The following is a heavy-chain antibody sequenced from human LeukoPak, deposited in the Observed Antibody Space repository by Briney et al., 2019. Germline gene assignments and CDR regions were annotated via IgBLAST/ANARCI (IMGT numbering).Heavy chain of an antibody. V-gene: IGHV4-4*07. J-gene: IGHJ4*02. D-gene: IGHD5-24*01. CDR2: IYTSGST. Sequence: SETLSLTCTVSGGSISNYWSWIRQPAGKGLEWIGRIYTSGSTNYNPSLKSRVTMSVDTSKNQFSLKLSSVTAADTAVYYCARGARWLQFSDYWGQGTLVTVSS. CDR3: ARGARWLQFSDY. CDR1: GGSISNY.